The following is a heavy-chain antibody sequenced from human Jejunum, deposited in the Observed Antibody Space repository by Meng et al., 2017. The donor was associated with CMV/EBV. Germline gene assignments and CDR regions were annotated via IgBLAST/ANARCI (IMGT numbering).Heavy chain of an antibody. D-gene: IGHD4-11*01. CDR2: LTRDGRT. V-gene: IGHV3-74*01. J-gene: IGHJ4*02. CDR1: GFTFSNSW. CDR3: ARDGDYKFDY. Sequence: SCAASGFTFSNSWMHWVRQVPGKGLVWVSRLTRDGRTDYADSVKGRFTISRDDATSTLYLQMNSLRAEDTGVYYCARDGDYKFDYWGQGTLVTVSS.